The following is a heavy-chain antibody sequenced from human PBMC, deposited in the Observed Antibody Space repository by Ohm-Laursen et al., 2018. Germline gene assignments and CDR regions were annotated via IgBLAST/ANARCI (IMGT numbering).Heavy chain of an antibody. V-gene: IGHV3-21*01. D-gene: IGHD1-20*01. CDR1: GFTFSSYS. Sequence: SLRLSCAASGFTFSSYSMNWVRQAPGKGLEWVSSISSSSSYIYYADSVKGRFTISRDNAKNSLYLQMNSLRAEDTAVYYCARDQVSGNWNIYYYYYGMDVWGQGTTVTVSS. CDR3: ARDQVSGNWNIYYYYYGMDV. CDR2: ISSSSSYI. J-gene: IGHJ6*02.